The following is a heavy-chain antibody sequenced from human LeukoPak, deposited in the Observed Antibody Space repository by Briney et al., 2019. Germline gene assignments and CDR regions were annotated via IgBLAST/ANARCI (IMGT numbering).Heavy chain of an antibody. V-gene: IGHV1-2*02. CDR2: NNLKSGGT. CDR3: ARDVSTSATWELDY. D-gene: IGHD6-25*01. Sequence: EASVKVSCKASGHTFTDSLLHWVRQAPGQGLKYMGWNNLKSGGTFYAQRFRARVTMTRDTSISTAYMDLSRLTSDDTAVYYCARDVSTSATWELDYWGQGTLVTVSS. CDR1: GHTFTDSL. J-gene: IGHJ4*02.